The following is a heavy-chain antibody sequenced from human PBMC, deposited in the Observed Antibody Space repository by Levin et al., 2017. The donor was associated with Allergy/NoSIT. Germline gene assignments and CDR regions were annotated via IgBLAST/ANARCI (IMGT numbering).Heavy chain of an antibody. CDR2: IYHSRTS. J-gene: IGHJ5*02. V-gene: IGHV4-59*01. Sequence: SQTLSLTYTVSAGSITDYYWSWIRQPPGKGLEWIGYIYHSRTSNYTPSLRSRATIAVDPSKNQLSLKVTSVTAADTAVYYCARALDCSTTACPMAYGSWGQGTLVTVSS. D-gene: IGHD2-2*01. CDR3: ARALDCSTTACPMAYGS. CDR1: AGSITDYY.